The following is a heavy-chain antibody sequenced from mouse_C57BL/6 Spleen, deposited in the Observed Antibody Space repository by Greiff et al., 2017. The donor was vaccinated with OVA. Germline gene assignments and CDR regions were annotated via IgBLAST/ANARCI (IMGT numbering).Heavy chain of an antibody. V-gene: IGHV3-6*01. CDR1: GYSITSGYY. CDR3: ATALFDY. CDR2: ISYDGSN. Sequence: ESGPGLVKPSQSLSLTCSVTGYSITSGYYWNWIRQFPGNKLEWMGYISYDGSNNYNPSLKNRISITRDTSKNQFFLKLNSVTTEDTATYYCATALFDYWGQGTTLTVSS. J-gene: IGHJ2*01.